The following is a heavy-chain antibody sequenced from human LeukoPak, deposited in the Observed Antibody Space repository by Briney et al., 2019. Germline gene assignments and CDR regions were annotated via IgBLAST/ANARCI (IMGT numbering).Heavy chain of an antibody. CDR1: GGTFSSYA. J-gene: IGHJ6*03. CDR2: IIPIFGTA. Sequence: GASVKVSCKASGGTFSSYAISWVRQAPRQGLEWMGGIIPIFGTANYAQKFQGRVTITADKSTSTAYTELSSLRSEDTAVYYCARAEEMATINYYYYYMDVWGKGTTVTVSS. D-gene: IGHD5-24*01. V-gene: IGHV1-69*06. CDR3: ARAEEMATINYYYYYMDV.